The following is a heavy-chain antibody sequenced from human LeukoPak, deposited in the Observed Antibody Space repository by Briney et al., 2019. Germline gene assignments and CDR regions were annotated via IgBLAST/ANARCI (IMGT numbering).Heavy chain of an antibody. D-gene: IGHD3-10*01. Sequence: GGSLRLSCAASGFTFSGYAMSWVRQAPGMGLEWVSGIIVSGGSTYYADSVKGRFTISRDKSKNTLYLQMNSLRAEDMAVYYCAKSLLSGSYYNNDYWGQGTLVTVSS. V-gene: IGHV3-23*01. CDR3: AKSLLSGSYYNNDY. CDR1: GFTFSGYA. CDR2: IIVSGGST. J-gene: IGHJ4*02.